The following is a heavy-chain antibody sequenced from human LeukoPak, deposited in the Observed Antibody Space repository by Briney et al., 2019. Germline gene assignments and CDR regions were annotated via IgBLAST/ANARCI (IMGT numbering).Heavy chain of an antibody. J-gene: IGHJ4*02. CDR2: ISSSSSYI. Sequence: GGSLRPSCAASGFTFSSYSMNWVRQAPGKGLEWVSSISSSSSYIYYADSVKGRFTISRDNAKSSLYLQMNSLRAEDTALYYCARGFWSGSDYWGQGTPVTVSS. D-gene: IGHD3-3*01. V-gene: IGHV3-21*01. CDR3: ARGFWSGSDY. CDR1: GFTFSSYS.